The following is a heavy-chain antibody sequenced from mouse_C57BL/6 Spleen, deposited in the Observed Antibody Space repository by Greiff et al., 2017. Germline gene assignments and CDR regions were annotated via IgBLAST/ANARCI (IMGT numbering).Heavy chain of an antibody. D-gene: IGHD1-1*01. V-gene: IGHV1-7*01. J-gene: IGHJ2*01. Sequence: QVHVKQSGAELAKPGASVKLSCKASGYTFTSYWMHWVKQRPGKGLEWIGYINPSSGYTEYNQKVKDKATLTADKSSSTAYMQLSSLTYEDSAVYYCAVSTTVVAKDYWGQGTTLTVSS. CDR3: AVSTTVVAKDY. CDR2: INPSSGYT. CDR1: GYTFTSYW.